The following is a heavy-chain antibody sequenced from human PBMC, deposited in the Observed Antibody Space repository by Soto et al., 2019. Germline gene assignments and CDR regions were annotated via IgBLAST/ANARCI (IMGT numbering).Heavy chain of an antibody. CDR2: IIPVFRTS. CDR1: GVTFSSYA. Sequence: QVQLVQSGAELKKPGSSVKVSCSASGVTFSSYAFTWVRQAPGQGLEWMGNIIPVFRTSNYAQGFQGRLTISADESTNTNSMELSSLRSEDTAVYFCAKDGSWDGGGGESWGQGTLVIVSS. J-gene: IGHJ4*02. CDR3: AKDGSWDGGGGES. D-gene: IGHD3-16*01. V-gene: IGHV1-69*18.